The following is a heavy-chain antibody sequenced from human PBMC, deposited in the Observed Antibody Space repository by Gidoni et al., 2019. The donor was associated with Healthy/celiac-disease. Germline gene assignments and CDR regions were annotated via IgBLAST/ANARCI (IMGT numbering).Heavy chain of an antibody. CDR1: GGSISNYY. CDR3: ARVSGWYGSFDY. J-gene: IGHJ4*02. Sequence: QVQLQESGPGLVKPSETLSLTCTVSGGSISNYYWSWIRQPPGKGLEWIGYIYYSGSTSYNPSLKSRITISVDTSKNHFSLKLSSVTAADTAVYYCARVSGWYGSFDYWGQGTLVTVSS. V-gene: IGHV4-59*01. CDR2: IYYSGST. D-gene: IGHD6-19*01.